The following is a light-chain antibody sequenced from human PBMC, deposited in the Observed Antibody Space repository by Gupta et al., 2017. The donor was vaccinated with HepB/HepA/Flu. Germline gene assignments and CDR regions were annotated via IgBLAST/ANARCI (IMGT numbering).Light chain of an antibody. CDR3: VQGTHGPLS. Sequence: DAVLTQSPLSLPVTLGQSASISCRSSQNLLFSDGNTFLHWYQQRPGQSPRRLIYRVSNRDSGVPDRLSGSGSGTXFTLKIXRVEAEDIGVYYCVQGTHGPLSFGXGTKVEIK. V-gene: IGKV2-30*01. CDR2: RVS. CDR1: QNLLFSDGNTF. J-gene: IGKJ4*01.